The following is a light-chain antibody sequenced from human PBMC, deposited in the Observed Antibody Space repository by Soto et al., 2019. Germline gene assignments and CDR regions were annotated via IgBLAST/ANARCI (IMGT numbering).Light chain of an antibody. CDR1: QSVSSN. CDR3: QQYNNWPLT. V-gene: IGKV3-15*01. J-gene: IGKJ3*01. CDR2: YES. Sequence: EIVMTQSPATLSVSPVERATLSCRASQSVSSNLAWYQQRPGQAPRLLIYYESTRATGIPDRFSGSGSGTEFTLTISSLQSEDFVVYYCQQYNNWPLTFGPGTKVDIK.